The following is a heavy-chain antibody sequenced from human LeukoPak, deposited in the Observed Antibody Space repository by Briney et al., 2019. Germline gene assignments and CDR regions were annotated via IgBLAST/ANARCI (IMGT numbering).Heavy chain of an antibody. CDR2: ISGSGGST. J-gene: IGHJ1*01. CDR1: GFTFSGYA. Sequence: GGSLRLSCAASGFTFSGYAMSWVRQAPGKGLEWVSAISGSGGSTYYADSVKGRFTISRDNSKNTLYLQMNSLRAEDTAVYYCAKEPEGYCSGGSCYPDEYFQHWGQGTLVTVSS. CDR3: AKEPEGYCSGGSCYPDEYFQH. V-gene: IGHV3-23*01. D-gene: IGHD2-15*01.